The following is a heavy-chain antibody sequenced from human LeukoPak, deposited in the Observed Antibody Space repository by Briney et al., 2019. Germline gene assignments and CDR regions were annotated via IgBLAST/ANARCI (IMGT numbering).Heavy chain of an antibody. J-gene: IGHJ5*02. CDR3: ARRFRGYSYGYNWFDP. V-gene: IGHV4-4*02. CDR2: IYHSGST. CDR1: GGSISSRNW. D-gene: IGHD5-18*01. Sequence: SGTLSLTCAVSGGSISSRNWWSWVRQPPGKGLEWIGEIYHSGSTNYNPSLQSRVSISVDKSKNQFSLKLTSVTAADTAVYYCARRFRGYSYGYNWFDPWGQGTLVTVSS.